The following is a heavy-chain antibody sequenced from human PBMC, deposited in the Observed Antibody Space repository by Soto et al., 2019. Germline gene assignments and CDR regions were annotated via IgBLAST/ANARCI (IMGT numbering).Heavy chain of an antibody. CDR2: IYNDGST. Sequence: GGSLRLSCAASGFIVSSNYMSWVRQAPGRGLEWVSVIYNDGSTYYADSVKGRFTISRDNSENTLYLQMNSLRAEDTAVYYCVSLFLGGAPVTYNDMAIWGQGSSFPFSS. D-gene: IGHD1-1*01. CDR1: GFIVSSNY. CDR3: VSLFLGGAPVTYNDMAI. J-gene: IGHJ6*02. V-gene: IGHV3-53*01.